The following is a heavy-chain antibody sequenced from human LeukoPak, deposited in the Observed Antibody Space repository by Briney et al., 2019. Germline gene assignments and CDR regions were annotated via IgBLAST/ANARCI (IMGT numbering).Heavy chain of an antibody. J-gene: IGHJ6*03. V-gene: IGHV3-30*02. D-gene: IGHD2-2*01. CDR1: GFTFSSYG. CDR2: IRYDGSNK. Sequence: GGSLRLSCAASGFTFSSYGMHWVRQAPGKGLEWVAFIRYDGSNKYYADSVKGRFTISRDNSKNTLYLQMNSLRAEDTAVYYCAKDRRYCSSTRCRDYYYYMDVWGKGTTVTVSS. CDR3: AKDRRYCSSTRCRDYYYYMDV.